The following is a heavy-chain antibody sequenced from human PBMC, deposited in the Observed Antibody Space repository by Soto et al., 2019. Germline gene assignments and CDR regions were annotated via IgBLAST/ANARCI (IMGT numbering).Heavy chain of an antibody. CDR1: GGTFSSYT. J-gene: IGHJ6*03. CDR2: IIPILGIA. Sequence: QVQLVQSGAEVKKPGSSVKVSCKASGGTFSSYTISWVRQAPGQGLAWMGRIIPILGIANYAQKFQGRVTITADKSTSTAYMELSSLRSDDTAVYYSARDMFRGGNDYYYYMAVWGKGTTVTVSS. D-gene: IGHD3-10*02. V-gene: IGHV1-69*08. CDR3: ARDMFRGGNDYYYYMAV.